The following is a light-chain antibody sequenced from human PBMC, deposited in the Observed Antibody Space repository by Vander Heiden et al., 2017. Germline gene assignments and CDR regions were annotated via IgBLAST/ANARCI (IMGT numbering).Light chain of an antibody. CDR3: CSYAGSYTFVV. CDR2: DVS. Sequence: QPALTQPRSVSGSPGQSVTIPCTGTSSDVGGYSYVSWYQQTPGKAPKLMIYDVSKRPSGVPDRFSGSKSGNTASLTISGLQAEDEADYYCCSYAGSYTFVVFGGGTKLTVL. J-gene: IGLJ2*01. V-gene: IGLV2-11*01. CDR1: SSDVGGYSY.